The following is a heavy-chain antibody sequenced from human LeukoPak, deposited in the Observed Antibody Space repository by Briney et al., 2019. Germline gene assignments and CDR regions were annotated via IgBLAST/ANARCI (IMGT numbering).Heavy chain of an antibody. D-gene: IGHD3-3*01. CDR2: INHSGST. Sequence: PSETLSLTCAVYGGSFSGYYWSWIRQPPGKGLEWIGEINHSGSTNYNPSLKSRVTISVDTSKNQFSLKLSSVTAADTAVYYCARAGRITIFGVANDAFDIWGQGTMVTVSS. J-gene: IGHJ3*02. V-gene: IGHV4-34*01. CDR3: ARAGRITIFGVANDAFDI. CDR1: GGSFSGYY.